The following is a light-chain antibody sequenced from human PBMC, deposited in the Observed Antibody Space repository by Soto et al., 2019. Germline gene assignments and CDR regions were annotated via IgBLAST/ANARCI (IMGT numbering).Light chain of an antibody. CDR2: DTN. Sequence: QAVVTQEPSLTVSPGGTVTLTCGSSSEDVTNGHSPSWFQQKAGQGPRTLIFDTNNKESWTPARFSGSLLGGKAALTLSGAQPEDEADYYCFLSFSSGRPVFGGGTNLTVL. CDR1: SEDVTNGHS. CDR3: FLSFSSGRPV. J-gene: IGLJ2*01. V-gene: IGLV7-46*01.